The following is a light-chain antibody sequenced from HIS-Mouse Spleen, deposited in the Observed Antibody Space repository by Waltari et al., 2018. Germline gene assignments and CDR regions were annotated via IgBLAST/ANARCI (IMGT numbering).Light chain of an antibody. CDR2: QDS. CDR1: KLGDKY. CDR3: QAWDSSTAV. V-gene: IGLV3-1*01. Sequence: SYELTQPPSVSVSPGQTASITCSGDKLGDKYACWYQQKPGLSPVLVIDQDSKRPSGIPERFSGSNSGNTATLTISGTQAMDEADYYCQAWDSSTAVFGGGTKLTVL. J-gene: IGLJ2*01.